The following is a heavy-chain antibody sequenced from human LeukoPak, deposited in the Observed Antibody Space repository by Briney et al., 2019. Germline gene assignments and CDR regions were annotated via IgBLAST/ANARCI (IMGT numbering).Heavy chain of an antibody. J-gene: IGHJ5*02. D-gene: IGHD4-17*01. V-gene: IGHV1-69*01. CDR3: ARDGGYGDDRGDWFDP. CDR1: GGTFSSYA. CDR2: IIPIFGTA. Sequence: PAASVKVPCKASGGTFSSYAISWVRQAPGQGLEWMGGIIPIFGTANYAQKFQGRVTITADESTSTAYMEPSSLRSEDTAVHYCARDGGYGDDRGDWFDPWGQGTLVTVSS.